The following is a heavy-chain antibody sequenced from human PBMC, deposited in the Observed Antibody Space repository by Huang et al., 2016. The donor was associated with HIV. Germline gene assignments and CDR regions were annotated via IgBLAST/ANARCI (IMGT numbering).Heavy chain of an antibody. J-gene: IGHJ4*02. D-gene: IGHD2-15*01. V-gene: IGHV2-5*02. Sequence: QITLKESGPTLVKPTQTLTLACTFSGFSLNTSGVGVAWIRQPPGKALEWLALIYWDDDKGYMPSLKSRLTISKDPSNNQVVLTMTNMDPVDTASYFCAHIGDIFAAYSPEYFDYWGQGALVTVSS. CDR3: AHIGDIFAAYSPEYFDY. CDR1: GFSLNTSGVG. CDR2: IYWDDDK.